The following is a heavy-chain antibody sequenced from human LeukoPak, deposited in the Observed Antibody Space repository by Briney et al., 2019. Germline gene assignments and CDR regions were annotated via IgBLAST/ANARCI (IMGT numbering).Heavy chain of an antibody. Sequence: GGSLRLSCAASGFTFSSYGMSWVRQAPGKGLEWVSAISGSGGSTYYADSVKGRFTISRDNSKNTLYLQMNSPRAEDTAVYYCAKGRGYCSGGSCPWTNWGQGTLVTVSS. CDR1: GFTFSSYG. CDR3: AKGRGYCSGGSCPWTN. CDR2: ISGSGGST. D-gene: IGHD2-15*01. V-gene: IGHV3-23*01. J-gene: IGHJ4*02.